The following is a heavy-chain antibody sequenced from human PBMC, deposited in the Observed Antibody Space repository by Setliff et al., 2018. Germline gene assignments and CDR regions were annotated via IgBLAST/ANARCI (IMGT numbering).Heavy chain of an antibody. V-gene: IGHV4-59*11. CDR3: ARGRSYYASGSFTKWFDY. CDR1: GASINSHY. D-gene: IGHD3-10*01. J-gene: IGHJ4*02. Sequence: SETLSLTCSVSGASINSHYWSWIRQPPGKGLEWIGLFFYSGDSRYNPSLKSRVTMSVDASRNQFSLKLSSVTAADTAIYYCARGRSYYASGSFTKWFDYWGQGTLVTVSS. CDR2: FFYSGDS.